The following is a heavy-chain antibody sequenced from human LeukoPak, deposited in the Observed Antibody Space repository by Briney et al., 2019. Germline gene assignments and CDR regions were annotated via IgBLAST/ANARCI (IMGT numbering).Heavy chain of an antibody. CDR3: ARGSGHAFDI. CDR1: GFTFSSYD. J-gene: IGHJ3*02. V-gene: IGHV3-13*04. CDR2: IGTAGDT. D-gene: IGHD3-10*01. Sequence: AGGSLRLSCAASGFTFSSYDMHWVRQATGKGLEWVSGIGTAGDTYYPGSVKGRFTISRENAKNSLYLQMNSLRAGDTAVYYCARGSGHAFDIWGQGTMVTVSS.